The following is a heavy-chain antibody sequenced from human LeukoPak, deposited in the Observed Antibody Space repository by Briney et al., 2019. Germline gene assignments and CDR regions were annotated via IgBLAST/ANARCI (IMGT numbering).Heavy chain of an antibody. CDR3: ARNSSGYLSYFDY. J-gene: IGHJ4*02. Sequence: PSETLSLTCTVCGGSISSYHWSWMGQPPGKGLEWIGYIYYSGSTHYNPSLKSRVAISLDTSQNQFSLKVSSVTAADTAVYYCARNSSGYLSYFDYWGQGTLVPVSS. V-gene: IGHV4-59*08. CDR2: IYYSGST. D-gene: IGHD3-22*01. CDR1: GGSISSYH.